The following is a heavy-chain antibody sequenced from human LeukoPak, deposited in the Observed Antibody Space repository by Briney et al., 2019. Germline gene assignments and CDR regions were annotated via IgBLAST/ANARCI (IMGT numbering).Heavy chain of an antibody. Sequence: SQTLSLTCAISGDSASGGSAGWNWIRQSPSRGLEWLGRIYYRSKGYSDYAISLKSRITIHPDTSRNQFSLQLNSVTHDDTAVYYCTGGGLVRGTLHWFDPWGQGTLVTVSS. D-gene: IGHD3-10*01. CDR3: TGGGLVRGTLHWFDP. V-gene: IGHV6-1*01. CDR2: IYYRSKGYS. CDR1: GDSASGGSAG. J-gene: IGHJ5*02.